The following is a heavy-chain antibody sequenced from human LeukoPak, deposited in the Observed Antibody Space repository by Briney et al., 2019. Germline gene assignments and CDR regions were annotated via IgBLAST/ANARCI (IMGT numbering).Heavy chain of an antibody. V-gene: IGHV5-51*01. CDR1: GYSFNNYW. Sequence: GESLQISCKGSGYSFNNYWIGWVRQMPGKGLEWVGIIYPGDSDTRYSPSFQGQVTISADKSISTAYLQWRSLKASDTAMYYCARRDCSSTSCSFDYWSQGTLVTVSS. CDR3: ARRDCSSTSCSFDY. J-gene: IGHJ4*02. CDR2: IYPGDSDT. D-gene: IGHD2-2*01.